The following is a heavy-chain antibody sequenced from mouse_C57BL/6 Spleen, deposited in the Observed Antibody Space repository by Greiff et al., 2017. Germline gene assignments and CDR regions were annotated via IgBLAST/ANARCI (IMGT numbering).Heavy chain of an antibody. CDR3: AREGTTVAGGYFDV. V-gene: IGHV5-17*01. CDR2: ISSGSSTI. CDR1: GFTFSDYG. D-gene: IGHD1-1*01. Sequence: EVHLVESGGGLVKPGGSLKLSCAASGFTFSDYGMHWVRQAPEKGLEWVAYISSGSSTIYYADTVKGRFTISRDNAKNTLFLQMTSLRSEDTAMYYCAREGTTVAGGYFDVWGTGTTVTVSS. J-gene: IGHJ1*03.